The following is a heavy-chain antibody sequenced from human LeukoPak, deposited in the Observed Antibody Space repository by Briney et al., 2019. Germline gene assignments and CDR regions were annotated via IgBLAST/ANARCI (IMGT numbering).Heavy chain of an antibody. CDR2: IYYSGST. V-gene: IGHV4-59*01. D-gene: IGHD5-18*01. J-gene: IGHJ6*02. Sequence: PSETLSLTCTVSGXSISSYYWSWIRQPPGKGLEWIGYIYYSGSTNYNPSLKSRVTISVDTSKNQFSLKLSSVTAADTAVYYCARDRGYSYGSIYYYYGMDVWGQGTTVTVSS. CDR3: ARDRGYSYGSIYYYYGMDV. CDR1: GXSISSYY.